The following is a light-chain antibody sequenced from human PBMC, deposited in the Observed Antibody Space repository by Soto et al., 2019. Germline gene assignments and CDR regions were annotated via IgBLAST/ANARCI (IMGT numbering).Light chain of an antibody. Sequence: DIQMTQSPSSLSAFVGDRVTITCRASQSISNFLNWYQQKPGKAPKLLIFAASSLQSGVPSRFSGSGSGTDFTLTISSLQPEDFATYYCQQSYSTLYTFGQGTKLEIK. CDR2: AAS. CDR1: QSISNF. V-gene: IGKV1-39*01. J-gene: IGKJ2*01. CDR3: QQSYSTLYT.